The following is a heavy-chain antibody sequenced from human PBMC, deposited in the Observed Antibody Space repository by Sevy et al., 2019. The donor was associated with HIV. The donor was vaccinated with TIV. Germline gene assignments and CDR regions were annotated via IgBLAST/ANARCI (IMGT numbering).Heavy chain of an antibody. Sequence: GGSLRLSCAASEFTFRDYTMNWVRQTPGKGLEWVSYISSGSSYIRYADSVKGRFTISRDNAENSLYLQMNSLRAEDTGVYYCARDRDYYGSGTYDHWRQGTLVTVSS. J-gene: IGHJ4*02. CDR2: ISSGSSYI. CDR1: EFTFRDYT. V-gene: IGHV3-21*06. CDR3: ARDRDYYGSGTYDH. D-gene: IGHD3-10*01.